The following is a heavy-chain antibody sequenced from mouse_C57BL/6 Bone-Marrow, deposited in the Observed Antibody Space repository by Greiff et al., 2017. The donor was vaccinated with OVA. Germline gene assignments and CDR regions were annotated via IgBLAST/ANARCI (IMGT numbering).Heavy chain of an antibody. D-gene: IGHD1-1*01. CDR3: AREDYGSIYYAMDY. CDR2: IDPSDSYT. CDR1: GYTFTSYW. Sequence: QVQLQQPGAELVMPGASVKLSCKASGYTFTSYWMHWVKQRPGQGLEWIGEIDPSDSYTNSNQKFKGKSTLTVDKSSSTAYMQLSSLTSEDSAVYYCAREDYGSIYYAMDYWGQGTSVTVSS. J-gene: IGHJ4*01. V-gene: IGHV1-69*01.